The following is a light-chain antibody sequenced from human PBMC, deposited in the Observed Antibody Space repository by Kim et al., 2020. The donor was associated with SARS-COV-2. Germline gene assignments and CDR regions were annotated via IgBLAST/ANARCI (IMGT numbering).Light chain of an antibody. CDR1: QSLLHSNGENY. CDR3: MQGLQTLRT. Sequence: EPASMSCRSTQSLLHSNGENYLDWYVQKPGQSLQLLIYLGFKRASGVPDRFSGSVSGTDFTLKISRVQAEDVGVYYCMQGLQTLRTFGQGTKVDIK. CDR2: LGF. V-gene: IGKV2-28*01. J-gene: IGKJ1*01.